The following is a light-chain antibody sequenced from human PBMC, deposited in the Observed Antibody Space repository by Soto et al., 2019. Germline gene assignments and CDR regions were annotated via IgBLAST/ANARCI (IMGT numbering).Light chain of an antibody. CDR1: QSVGSD. J-gene: IGKJ4*01. CDR2: DIF. CDR3: QQYNSCPLT. V-gene: IGKV3D-15*01. Sequence: EIVMTQSPATLSVSPGERATLSCRASQSVGSDLAWYQQKPGQAPRLVIYDIFTRATGVTTRISGSGSGTEFTLTISSLQPEDFAVYYCQQYNSCPLTFGGGTKVEIK.